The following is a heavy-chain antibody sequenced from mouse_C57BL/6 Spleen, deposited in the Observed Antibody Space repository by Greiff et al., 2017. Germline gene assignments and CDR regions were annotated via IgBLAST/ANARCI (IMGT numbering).Heavy chain of an antibody. D-gene: IGHD4-1*01. V-gene: IGHV1-54*01. J-gene: IGHJ2*01. CDR2: INPGSGGT. CDR1: GYAFTNYL. Sequence: QVQLQQSGAELVRPGTSVKVSCKASGYAFTNYLIEWVKQRPGQGLEWIGVINPGSGGTNYNEKFKGTATLTADKSSSTAYMQLSSLTSEDSAVYFCARGSTGYYFDYWGQGTTRTVSS. CDR3: ARGSTGYYFDY.